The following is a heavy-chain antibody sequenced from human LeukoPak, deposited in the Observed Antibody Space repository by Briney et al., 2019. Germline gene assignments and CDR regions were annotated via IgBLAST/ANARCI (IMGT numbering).Heavy chain of an antibody. J-gene: IGHJ4*02. CDR1: GFTFSSYV. CDR2: ISSSGTGT. CDR3: AKEGLYYYDSSGYTEGYFDY. Sequence: PGGSLRLSCAASGFTFSSYVMIWVRQAPGKGLEWVSVISSSGTGTDYADSVKGRFTISRDNSKNTLYLQMNSLRAEDTAVYYCAKEGLYYYDSSGYTEGYFDYWGQGTLVTVSS. V-gene: IGHV3-23*01. D-gene: IGHD3-22*01.